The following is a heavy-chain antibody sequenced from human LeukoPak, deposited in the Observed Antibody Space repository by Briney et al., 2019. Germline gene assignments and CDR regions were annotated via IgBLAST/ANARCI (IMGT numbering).Heavy chain of an antibody. Sequence: GGSLRLSCAASGFIFKNYPIHWVRQAPGKGLEWVAVISYDEHLTYYSDSVKGRFTISRDNAKNSLYLQMNSLRAEDMALYYCAKDRNYDFWSGHLAFDIWGQGIMVTVSS. D-gene: IGHD3-3*01. J-gene: IGHJ3*02. CDR2: ISYDEHLT. CDR3: AKDRNYDFWSGHLAFDI. CDR1: GFIFKNYP. V-gene: IGHV3-30-3*01.